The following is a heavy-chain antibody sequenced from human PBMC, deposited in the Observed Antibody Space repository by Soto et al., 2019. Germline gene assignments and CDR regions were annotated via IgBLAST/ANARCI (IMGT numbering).Heavy chain of an antibody. J-gene: IGHJ4*02. V-gene: IGHV3-23*01. CDR3: ASNPNRGTRPYYFDY. D-gene: IGHD1-1*01. Sequence: GGSLRLSCAASGFTFSSYAMSWVRQAPGKGLEWVSAISGSGGSTYYADSVKGRFTISRDNSKNTLYLQMNSLRAEDTAVYYCASNPNRGTRPYYFDYWGQGTLVTVSS. CDR2: ISGSGGST. CDR1: GFTFSSYA.